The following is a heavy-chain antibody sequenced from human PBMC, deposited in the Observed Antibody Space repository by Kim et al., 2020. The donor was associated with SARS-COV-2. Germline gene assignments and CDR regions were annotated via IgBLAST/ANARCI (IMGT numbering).Heavy chain of an antibody. Sequence: GGSLRLSCAASGFTFSSYGMHWVRQAPGKGLEWVAVISYDGSNKYYADSVKGRFTISRDNSKNTLYLQMNSLRAEDTAVYYCAREVGSSWYVGVGYYYYGMDVWGQGTTVTVSS. CDR2: ISYDGSNK. CDR3: AREVGSSWYVGVGYYYYGMDV. D-gene: IGHD6-13*01. V-gene: IGHV3-33*05. J-gene: IGHJ6*02. CDR1: GFTFSSYG.